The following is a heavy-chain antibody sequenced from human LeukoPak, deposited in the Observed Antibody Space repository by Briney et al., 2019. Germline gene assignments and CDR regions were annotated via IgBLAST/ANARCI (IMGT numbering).Heavy chain of an antibody. CDR2: INPNSGGT. CDR3: ARVLGPSNSPDY. J-gene: IGHJ4*02. V-gene: IGHV1-2*02. CDR1: GYTFTGYY. Sequence: ASVKVSCKASGYTFTGYYMHWVRQAPGQGLEWMGWINPNSGGTNYAQKFQGRVTMTRDTSISTAYMELSRLRSDDTAVYYCARVLGPSNSPDYWGQGTLVTVSS. D-gene: IGHD1-1*01.